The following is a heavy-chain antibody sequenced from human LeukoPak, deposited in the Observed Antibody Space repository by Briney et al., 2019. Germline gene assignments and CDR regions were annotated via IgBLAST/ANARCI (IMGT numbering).Heavy chain of an antibody. CDR3: AKDPGPVPGGGYSGDYLDY. V-gene: IGHV3-30*18. D-gene: IGHD3-22*01. CDR1: GFTFSSYG. CDR2: ISYDGSNK. Sequence: GGSLRLSCAASGFTFSSYGMHWVRQAPGRGLEWVAVISYDGSNKYYADSVKGRFTISRDNSKNTLYLQMNSLRAEDTAVYYCAKDPGPVPGGGYSGDYLDYWGQGTLVTVSS. J-gene: IGHJ4*02.